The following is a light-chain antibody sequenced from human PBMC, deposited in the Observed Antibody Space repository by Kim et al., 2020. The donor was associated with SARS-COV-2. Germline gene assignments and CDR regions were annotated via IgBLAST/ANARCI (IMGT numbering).Light chain of an antibody. Sequence: EIVMTQSPATLSVSPGEGATLSCRASESVSSNLAWYQQRPGQAPRLLLYDASTRATGIPARFSGSGSGTEFTLTISSLQSEDFAVYFCQQYKNWPYTFGQGTKLEI. CDR2: DAS. CDR3: QQYKNWPYT. J-gene: IGKJ2*01. V-gene: IGKV3-15*01. CDR1: ESVSSN.